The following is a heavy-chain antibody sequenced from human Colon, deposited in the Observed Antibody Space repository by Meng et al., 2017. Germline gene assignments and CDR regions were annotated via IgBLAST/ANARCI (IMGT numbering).Heavy chain of an antibody. CDR1: GYTFTGYY. CDR3: ARDLSGYYSFVDY. J-gene: IGHJ4*02. V-gene: IGHV1-2*06. CDR2: INPNNGGA. Sequence: QVPLVQSGAEVKRPGASVKVSCKASGYTFTGYYMQWVRQAPGQGLEWMGRINPNNGGANYAQQFQGRVTMTTDTSISTAYIELSRLRSDDTAVYYCARDLSGYYSFVDYWGQGTLVTVSS. D-gene: IGHD3-22*01.